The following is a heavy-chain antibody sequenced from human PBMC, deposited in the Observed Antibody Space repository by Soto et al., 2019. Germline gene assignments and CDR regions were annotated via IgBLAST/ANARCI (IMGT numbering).Heavy chain of an antibody. Sequence: EVQLVESGGGLVKPGGSLRLSCAASGFTFSNAWMSWVRQAPGKGLEWVGRIKSKTDGGTTDYAAPVKGRFTISRDDSKNTLYLQMNSLKTEDTAVYYCTTDLDGRTEDSSGPAYWGQGTLVTVSS. CDR3: TTDLDGRTEDSSGPAY. CDR1: GFTFSNAW. CDR2: IKSKTDGGTT. J-gene: IGHJ4*02. V-gene: IGHV3-15*01. D-gene: IGHD6-19*01.